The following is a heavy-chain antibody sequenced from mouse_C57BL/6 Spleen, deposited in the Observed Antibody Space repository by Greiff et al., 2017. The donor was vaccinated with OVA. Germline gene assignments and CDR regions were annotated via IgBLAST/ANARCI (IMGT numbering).Heavy chain of an antibody. CDR3: ARYYDYDVGIDD. CDR2: IDPNSGGT. D-gene: IGHD2-4*01. J-gene: IGHJ2*01. Sequence: VQLQQPGAELVKPGASVKLSCKASGYTFTSYWMHWVKQRPGRGLEWIGRIDPNSGGTKYNEKFKSKATLTVDKPSSTAYMQLSSRTSEDSAVYYCARYYDYDVGIDDGGQGTTLTVSS. CDR1: GYTFTSYW. V-gene: IGHV1-72*01.